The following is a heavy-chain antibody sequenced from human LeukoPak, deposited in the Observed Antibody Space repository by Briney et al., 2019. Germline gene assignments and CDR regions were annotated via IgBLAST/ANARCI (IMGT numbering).Heavy chain of an antibody. Sequence: ASVKVSCKASGYTFTTYDINWGRQATGHGLEWRGWMNPNSGNTGYAQKFHGRVTITRNTSISTAYMELSSLRSEDTAVYYCAGGRYYPDYWGQGTLVTVSS. D-gene: IGHD1-26*01. CDR2: MNPNSGNT. J-gene: IGHJ4*02. CDR1: GYTFTTYD. CDR3: AGGRYYPDY. V-gene: IGHV1-8*03.